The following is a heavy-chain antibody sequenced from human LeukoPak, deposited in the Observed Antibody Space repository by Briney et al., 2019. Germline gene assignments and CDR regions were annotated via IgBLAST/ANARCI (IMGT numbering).Heavy chain of an antibody. J-gene: IGHJ5*01. CDR3: ARDTCSSTSCFQRSTGFAP. D-gene: IGHD2-2*01. V-gene: IGHV1-18*04. CDR2: ISAYNGNT. Sequence: ASVKVSCKASGYTFTSYGISWVRQAPGQGLEWMGWISAYNGNTNYAQKLQGRVTMTTDTSTSTAYMELRSLRSDDTAVYYCARDTCSSTSCFQRSTGFAPWGKEPWSPSPQ. CDR1: GYTFTSYG.